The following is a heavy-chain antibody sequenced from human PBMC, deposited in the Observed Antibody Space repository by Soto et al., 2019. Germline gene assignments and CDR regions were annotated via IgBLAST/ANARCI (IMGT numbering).Heavy chain of an antibody. Sequence: GGSLRLSCAASGFTFSSYAMSWVRQAPGKGLEWVSAISGSGGSTYYADSVKGRFTISRDNSKNTLYLQMNSLRAGDTAVYYCAKKYSSSPAEYFQHWGQGTLVTVSS. CDR3: AKKYSSSPAEYFQH. J-gene: IGHJ1*01. CDR2: ISGSGGST. V-gene: IGHV3-23*01. D-gene: IGHD6-6*01. CDR1: GFTFSSYA.